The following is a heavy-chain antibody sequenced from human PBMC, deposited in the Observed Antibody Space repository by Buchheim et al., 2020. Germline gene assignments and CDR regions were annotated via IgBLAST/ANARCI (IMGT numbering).Heavy chain of an antibody. CDR3: VRLRELSNGHEAHNWFDP. CDR1: GYTFSTYW. Sequence: EVQLEQSGAQMKKPGDSLTISCTGSGYTFSTYWIGWVRQTPVKGLEWMGLIYPGDSDARYSPSFQDQVTMSADRSSNTAYLQWSSLKASDTAIYYCVRLRELSNGHEAHNWFDPWGQGT. D-gene: IGHD3-22*01. CDR2: IYPGDSDA. V-gene: IGHV5-51*01. J-gene: IGHJ5*02.